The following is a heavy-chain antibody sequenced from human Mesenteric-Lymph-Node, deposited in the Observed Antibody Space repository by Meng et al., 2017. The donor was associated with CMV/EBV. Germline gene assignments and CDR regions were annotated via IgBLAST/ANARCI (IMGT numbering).Heavy chain of an antibody. CDR3: AKDQRSSSGYYYYGMDV. Sequence: SLKISCAASGFSFDDYAMHWVRQSPGKGLEWVSGISWNSGSIDYADSVKGRFTISRDNAKNSLYLQMNSLRAEDTALYYCAKDQRSSSGYYYYGMDVWGQGTTVTVSS. CDR2: ISWNSGSI. V-gene: IGHV3-9*01. D-gene: IGHD6-6*01. J-gene: IGHJ6*02. CDR1: GFSFDDYA.